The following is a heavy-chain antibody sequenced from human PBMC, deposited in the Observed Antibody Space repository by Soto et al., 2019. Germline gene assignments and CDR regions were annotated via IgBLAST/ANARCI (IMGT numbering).Heavy chain of an antibody. V-gene: IGHV1-69*01. CDR1: GGTFSSYA. CDR3: ARSQGSSTSLEIYYYYYYGMDV. D-gene: IGHD2-2*01. CDR2: IIPISGTA. J-gene: IGHJ6*02. Sequence: QVQLVQSGAEVKKPGSSVKVSCKASGGTFSSYAISWVRQAPGHGLEWMGGIIPISGTANYAQKFQGRVTITAEESTSTAYMELSSLRSEDTAVYYCARSQGSSTSLEIYYYYYYGMDVWGQGTTVTVSS.